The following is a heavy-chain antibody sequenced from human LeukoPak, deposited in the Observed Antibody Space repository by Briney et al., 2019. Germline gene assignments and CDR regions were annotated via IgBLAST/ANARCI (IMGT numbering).Heavy chain of an antibody. CDR1: GGSFSGYY. J-gene: IGHJ4*02. Sequence: PSETLSLTRAVYGGSFSGYYWSWIRQPPGKGLEWIGEINHSGSTNYNPALKSRVTISVDTSKNQFSLKLSSVTAADTAVYYCARGPDCSSTSCNRAFDYWGQGTLVTVSS. CDR3: ARGPDCSSTSCNRAFDY. CDR2: INHSGST. V-gene: IGHV4-34*01. D-gene: IGHD2-2*01.